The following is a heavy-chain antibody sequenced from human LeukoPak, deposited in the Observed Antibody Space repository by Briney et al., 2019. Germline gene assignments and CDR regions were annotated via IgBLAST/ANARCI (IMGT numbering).Heavy chain of an antibody. CDR2: IRSSGNTI. D-gene: IGHD3-22*01. CDR3: ARGPSSSGYC. CDR1: GFSFSDYD. J-gene: IGHJ4*02. Sequence: GGSLRLSCAASGFSFSDYDMSWIRQAPGKGLEWVSYIRSSGNTIYYADSVRGRFTISRDNAKNSLYLQMNSLRAEDTAVYYCARGPSSSGYCWGQGTLVTVSS. V-gene: IGHV3-11*04.